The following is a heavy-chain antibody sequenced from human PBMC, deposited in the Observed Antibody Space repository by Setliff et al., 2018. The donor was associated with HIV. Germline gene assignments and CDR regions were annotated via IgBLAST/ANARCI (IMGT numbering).Heavy chain of an antibody. V-gene: IGHV1-18*01. J-gene: IGHJ3*02. CDR3: ARDGYKWNDNALEI. CDR2: ISTYYGST. D-gene: IGHD1-20*01. Sequence: ASVKVSCKASNYTFSTYAITWVRQAPGQGLEWMGWISTYYGSTKYEQKFQGRVTMTTDLSTSTAYMELRSLRSDDTAVYYCARDGYKWNDNALEIWGLGTVVTVSS. CDR1: NYTFSTYA.